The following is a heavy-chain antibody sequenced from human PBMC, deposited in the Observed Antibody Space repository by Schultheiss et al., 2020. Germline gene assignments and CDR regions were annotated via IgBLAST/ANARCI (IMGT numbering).Heavy chain of an antibody. CDR2: ISWNSGSI. CDR3: ARDDRRRWGSDYYYYGMDV. Sequence: GGSLRLSCAASGFTFSSYSMNWVRQAPGKGLEWVSGISWNSGSIGYADSVKGRFTISRDNAKNSLYLQMNSLRAEDTAVYYCARDDRRRWGSDYYYYGMDVWGQGTTVNVSS. CDR1: GFTFSSYS. D-gene: IGHD7-27*01. J-gene: IGHJ6*02. V-gene: IGHV3-48*01.